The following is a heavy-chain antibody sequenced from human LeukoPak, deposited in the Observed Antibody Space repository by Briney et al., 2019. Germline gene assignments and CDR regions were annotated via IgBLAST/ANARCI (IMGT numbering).Heavy chain of an antibody. V-gene: IGHV3-7*01. Sequence: GGSLRLSCAASGFTFTRYWMCWVRQAPGKGLEWVANIDQDGSEQYYLDSVEGRFTISGDNAKNSLYLQMDNLRAEDTAVYYCSNGIYSSSYWGRGTLVTVSS. CDR1: GFTFTRYW. CDR3: SNGIYSSSY. CDR2: IDQDGSEQ. D-gene: IGHD6-6*01. J-gene: IGHJ4*02.